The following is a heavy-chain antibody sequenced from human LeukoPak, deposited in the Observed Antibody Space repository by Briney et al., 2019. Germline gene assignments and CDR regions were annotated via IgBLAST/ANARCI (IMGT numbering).Heavy chain of an antibody. V-gene: IGHV3-9*01. CDR2: ISWNSGSI. CDR1: GFTFDDYA. J-gene: IGHJ4*02. CDR3: AKGKVIYDSSGYYYFDY. D-gene: IGHD3-22*01. Sequence: GGSLRLSCAASGFTFDDYAMHWVRQAPGKGLEWVSGISWNSGSIGYADSVKGRFTISRDNAKNSLYLQMNSLRAEDTALYYCAKGKVIYDSSGYYYFDYWGQGTLVTVSS.